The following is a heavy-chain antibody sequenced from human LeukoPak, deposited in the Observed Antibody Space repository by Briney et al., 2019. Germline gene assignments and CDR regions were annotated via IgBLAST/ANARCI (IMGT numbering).Heavy chain of an antibody. CDR1: GFTFSSYA. Sequence: GRSLRLSCAASGFTFSSYAMHWVRQAPGKGLEWVAVISYDGGNKYYADSVKGRFTISRDSSKNTLYLQMNSLRAEDTAVYYCARDPLYCSSTSCHEISNWFDPWGQGTLVTVSS. V-gene: IGHV3-30-3*01. CDR2: ISYDGGNK. CDR3: ARDPLYCSSTSCHEISNWFDP. D-gene: IGHD2-2*01. J-gene: IGHJ5*02.